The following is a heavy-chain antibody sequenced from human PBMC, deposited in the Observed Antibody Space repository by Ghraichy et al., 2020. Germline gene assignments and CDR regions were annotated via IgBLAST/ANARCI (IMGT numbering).Heavy chain of an antibody. V-gene: IGHV4-39*01. D-gene: IGHD4-17*01. CDR1: GGSISSSSYY. CDR2: IYYSGST. CDR3: ARLPYGDYPYWYFDL. J-gene: IGHJ2*01. Sequence: SETLSLTCTVSGGSISSSSYYWGWIRQPPGKGLEWIGSIYYSGSTYYNPSLKSRVTISVDTSKNQFSLKLSSVTAADTAVYYCARLPYGDYPYWYFDLWGRGTLVTVSS.